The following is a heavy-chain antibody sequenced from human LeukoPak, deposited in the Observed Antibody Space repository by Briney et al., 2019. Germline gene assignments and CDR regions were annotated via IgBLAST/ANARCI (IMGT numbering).Heavy chain of an antibody. CDR2: INTNTGNP. J-gene: IGHJ4*02. CDR1: GYTFTSYA. D-gene: IGHD5-24*01. CDR3: AREGFLEMATISLDY. Sequence: ASVKVSCKASGYTFTSYAMNWVRQAPGQGLGWMGWINTNTGNPTYAQGFTGRFVFSLDTSVSTAYLQISSLKAEDTAVYYCAREGFLEMATISLDYWGQGTLVTVSS. V-gene: IGHV7-4-1*02.